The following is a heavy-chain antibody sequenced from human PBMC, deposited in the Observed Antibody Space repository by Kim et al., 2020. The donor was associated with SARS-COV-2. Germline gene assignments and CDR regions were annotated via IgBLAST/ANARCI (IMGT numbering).Heavy chain of an antibody. Sequence: GGSLRLSCAASGFTFSSYAMHWVRQAPGKGLEWVAVISYDGSNKYYADSVKGRFTISRDNSKNTLYLQMNSLRAEDTAVYYCARDRPGSSSWQFDYWGQGTLVTVSS. CDR1: GFTFSSYA. J-gene: IGHJ4*02. D-gene: IGHD6-13*01. CDR3: ARDRPGSSSWQFDY. V-gene: IGHV3-30*04. CDR2: ISYDGSNK.